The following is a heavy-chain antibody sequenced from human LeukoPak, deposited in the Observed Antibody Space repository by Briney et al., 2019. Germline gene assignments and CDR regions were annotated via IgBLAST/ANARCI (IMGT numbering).Heavy chain of an antibody. J-gene: IGHJ4*02. CDR1: GFTFSRYW. Sequence: GGSLRLSCAASGFTFSRYWMSWVRQTPRKGLEWVANINQDGSKAYYVDSVKDRFTISRDNAKNSLYLQMNSLRAEETAVYYCARDKGGYDTSGSLFVFGGQGTLVTVSS. V-gene: IGHV3-7*03. CDR2: INQDGSKA. D-gene: IGHD3-22*01. CDR3: ARDKGGYDTSGSLFVF.